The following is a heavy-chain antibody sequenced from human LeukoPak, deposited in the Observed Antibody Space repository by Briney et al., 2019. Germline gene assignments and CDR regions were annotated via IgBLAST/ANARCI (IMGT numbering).Heavy chain of an antibody. J-gene: IGHJ4*02. CDR2: ISWNSGSI. D-gene: IGHD2-21*02. Sequence: GGSLRLSCAASGFTFDDYAMHWVRQAPGKGLEWVSGISWNSGSIGYADSVKGRFTISRDNAENSLYLQMNSLRAEDTALYYCAKGSVVVTLEPFDYWGQGTLVTVSS. CDR1: GFTFDDYA. V-gene: IGHV3-9*01. CDR3: AKGSVVVTLEPFDY.